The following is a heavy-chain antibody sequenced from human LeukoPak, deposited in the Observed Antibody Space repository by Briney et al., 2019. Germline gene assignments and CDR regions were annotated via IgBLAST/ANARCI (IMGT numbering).Heavy chain of an antibody. Sequence: HPGGSLRLSCAASGFTFSSYEMNWVRQAPGKGLEWVAFIRYDGSNKYYADSVKGRFTLSRDNVKNSLYLQMNSLRAEDTAVYFCARVSESEWSFDLWGRGTLVTVSS. CDR1: GFTFSSYE. D-gene: IGHD1-14*01. CDR2: IRYDGSNK. CDR3: ARVSESEWSFDL. J-gene: IGHJ2*01. V-gene: IGHV3-30*02.